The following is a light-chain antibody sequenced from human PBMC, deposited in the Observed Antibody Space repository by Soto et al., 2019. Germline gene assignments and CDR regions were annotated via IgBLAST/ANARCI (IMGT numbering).Light chain of an antibody. CDR1: QNVSNN. V-gene: IGKV3-15*01. J-gene: IGKJ4*01. CDR3: QQCRNWPLT. CDR2: DAS. Sequence: EIVMTQSPATLSASPGEGATLSCKAGQNVSNNLAWYQQRPGQPPRLLIYDASTRATGISARFSGSGYGTEFTLTISSLQSEDFAVYFCQQCRNWPLTFGGGTKVEIK.